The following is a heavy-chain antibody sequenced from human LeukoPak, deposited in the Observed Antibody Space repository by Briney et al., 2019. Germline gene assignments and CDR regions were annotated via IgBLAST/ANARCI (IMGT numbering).Heavy chain of an antibody. V-gene: IGHV3-48*03. D-gene: IGHD3-3*01. J-gene: IGHJ4*02. CDR3: ARQMYYDFWSGYSTFDY. CDR2: ISSSGNTI. CDR1: GFTFSSYE. Sequence: GGSLRLSCEASGFTFSSYEMNWVRQAPGKGLEWVSYISSSGNTIYYADPVKGRFTISRDNAKNSLYLQMNSLRAEDTAVYYCARQMYYDFWSGYSTFDYWSQGTLVTVSP.